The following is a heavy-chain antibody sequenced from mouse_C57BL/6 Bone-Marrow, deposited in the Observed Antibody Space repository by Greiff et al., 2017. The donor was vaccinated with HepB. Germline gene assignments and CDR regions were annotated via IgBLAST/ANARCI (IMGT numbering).Heavy chain of an antibody. CDR2: IRNKANGYTT. CDR3: ARGSYAMDY. CDR1: GFTFTDYY. V-gene: IGHV7-3*01. J-gene: IGHJ4*01. Sequence: DVHLVESGGGLVQPGGSLSLSCAASGFTFTDYYMSWVRQPPGKALEWLGFIRNKANGYTTEYSASVKGRFTISRDNSQSILYLQMNALRAEDSATYYCARGSYAMDYWGQGTSVTVSS.